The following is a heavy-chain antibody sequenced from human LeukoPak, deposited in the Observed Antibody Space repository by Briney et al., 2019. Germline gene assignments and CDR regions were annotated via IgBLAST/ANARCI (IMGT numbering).Heavy chain of an antibody. V-gene: IGHV3-23*01. D-gene: IGHD1-26*01. Sequence: GGSLRLSCAASGFTFSSYAMSWVRQAPGKGLEWVSAISGSGGSTYYADSVKGRFTISRDNSKNTLYLQMNSLRAEDTAVYYCARDLVGATDFDYWGQGTLVTVSS. CDR3: ARDLVGATDFDY. CDR1: GFTFSSYA. J-gene: IGHJ4*02. CDR2: ISGSGGST.